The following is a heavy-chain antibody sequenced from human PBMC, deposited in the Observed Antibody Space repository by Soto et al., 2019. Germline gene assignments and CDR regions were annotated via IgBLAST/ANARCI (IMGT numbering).Heavy chain of an antibody. D-gene: IGHD1-7*01. V-gene: IGHV3-23*01. CDR3: ARQLELRRGNFDY. Sequence: QPVGSLRLSCAASGFTFSSYAMSWVRQAPGKGREWVSAISGSGGSTYYADSVKGRFTISRDNSKNSLYLQMNSLRAEDTAVYYCARQLELRRGNFDYWGQGTLVTVSS. CDR1: GFTFSSYA. J-gene: IGHJ4*02. CDR2: ISGSGGST.